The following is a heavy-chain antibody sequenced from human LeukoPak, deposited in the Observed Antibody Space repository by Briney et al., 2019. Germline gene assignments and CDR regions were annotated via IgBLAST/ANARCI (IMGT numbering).Heavy chain of an antibody. CDR2: ISSSSAYI. CDR3: ARASGDTVDTTTMGSY. V-gene: IGHV3-21*01. J-gene: IGHJ4*02. D-gene: IGHD5-18*01. Sequence: GSLRLSCAASGFTFSTYSMNWVRQAPGKGLEWVSSISSSSAYIYYADSVKGRFTIPRDNAKNSLYLQMNSLRAEDTAVYYCARASGDTVDTTTMGSYWGQGTLVTVSS. CDR1: GFTFSTYS.